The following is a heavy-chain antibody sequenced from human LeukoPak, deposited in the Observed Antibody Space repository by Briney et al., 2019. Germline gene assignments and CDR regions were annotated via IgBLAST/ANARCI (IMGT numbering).Heavy chain of an antibody. D-gene: IGHD1-14*01. CDR1: GGSVSVGTYY. J-gene: IGHJ3*02. CDR3: ARDLTLGFFHDAFDI. Sequence: RSETLSLTCTVSGGSVSVGTYYWSWIRQPPGKGLEWIGYIYYSGSTNYNPSLRSRVTISVDTSKNQFSLKLSSVTAADTAVYYCARDLTLGFFHDAFDIWGQGTMVTVSS. CDR2: IYYSGST. V-gene: IGHV4-61*01.